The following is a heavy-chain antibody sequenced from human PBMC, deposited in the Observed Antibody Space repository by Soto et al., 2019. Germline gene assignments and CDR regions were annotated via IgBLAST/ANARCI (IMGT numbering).Heavy chain of an antibody. CDR3: TRGAAVAGKPWADFDY. CDR2: MNPNNGKA. CDR1: GYTFTSYD. Sequence: QVQLVRSGAEVKKPGASVKVSCKASGYTFTSYDINWVRQAAGQGLEWMGWMNPNNGKAGYAQKFQGRVTMTRDTSISTAYMELRSLRSDDTAVYYCTRGAAVAGKPWADFDYWGQGTLVTVSS. V-gene: IGHV1-8*02. D-gene: IGHD6-19*01. J-gene: IGHJ4*02.